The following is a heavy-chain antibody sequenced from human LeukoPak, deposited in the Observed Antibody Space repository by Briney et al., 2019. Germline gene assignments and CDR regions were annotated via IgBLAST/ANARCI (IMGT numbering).Heavy chain of an antibody. CDR2: IAYDGSRA. V-gene: IGHV3-33*01. Sequence: GRSLRLSCAGSGFTFGGYGMHWFRQTPGKGLEWVAVIAYDGSRAFYADSVKGRFTISRDNSKNTMSVQMDDLRAADTAVYYCTRYNNDHFDYWGQGTLVTVSS. J-gene: IGHJ4*02. CDR3: TRYNNDHFDY. CDR1: GFTFGGYG. D-gene: IGHD1-1*01.